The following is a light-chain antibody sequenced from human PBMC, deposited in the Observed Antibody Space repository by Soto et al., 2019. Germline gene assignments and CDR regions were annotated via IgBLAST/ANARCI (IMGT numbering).Light chain of an antibody. J-gene: IGLJ1*01. Sequence: QSVLTQPAFVSGSRGQSITICCTGTSSDVGSYNLVSWYQQHPGKARKLMIYEGSKRPSGVSNRFSGSKSGYTASLTISGLQAEDEADYYCCSYAGSSTFYYVFGIWSKVTVL. CDR1: SSDVGSYNL. CDR2: EGS. CDR3: CSYAGSSTFYYV. V-gene: IGLV2-23*01.